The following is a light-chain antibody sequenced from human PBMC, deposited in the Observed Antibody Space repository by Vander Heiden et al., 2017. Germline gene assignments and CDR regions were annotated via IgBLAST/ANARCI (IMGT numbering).Light chain of an antibody. J-gene: IGKJ1*01. CDR2: TAS. CDR3: QQDYRYART. V-gene: IGKV1-5*03. Sequence: IQMPRSPSTLSASLGDRVTITCRDSQSISSWLAWYQQKPGKAPKLLIYTASSLESGVPSRFSGSGSGTECTLTISSLQPDDFATYYCQQDYRYARTCGQGTKVEIK. CDR1: QSISSW.